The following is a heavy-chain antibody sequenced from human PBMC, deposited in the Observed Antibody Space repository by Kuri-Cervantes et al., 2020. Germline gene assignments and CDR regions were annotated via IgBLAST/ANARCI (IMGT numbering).Heavy chain of an antibody. J-gene: IGHJ4*02. CDR2: ISWNSGSI. Sequence: SLKISCAASGFTFDDYAMHWVRQAPGKGLEWVSGISWNSGSIGYADSVKGRFTISRDNAKNSLYLQMNRLRAEDTALYYCAKDTESWNYDFSYFDSWGQGTLVTVSS. CDR3: AKDTESWNYDFSYFDS. V-gene: IGHV3-9*01. D-gene: IGHD1-7*01. CDR1: GFTFDDYA.